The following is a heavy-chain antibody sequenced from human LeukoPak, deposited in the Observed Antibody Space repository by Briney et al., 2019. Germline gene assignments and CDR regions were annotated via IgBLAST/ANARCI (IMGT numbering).Heavy chain of an antibody. D-gene: IGHD3-16*01. CDR1: GFTFSSYA. J-gene: IGHJ6*02. V-gene: IGHV3-23*01. CDR3: AKVRASIRFGELYYYGMDV. Sequence: PGGSLRLSCAASGFTFSSYAMSWVRQAPGKGLEWVSAISGSGGSTYYADSVKGRFTIPRDNSKNTLYLQMNSLRAEDTAVYYCAKVRASIRFGELYYYGMDVWGQGTTVTVSS. CDR2: ISGSGGST.